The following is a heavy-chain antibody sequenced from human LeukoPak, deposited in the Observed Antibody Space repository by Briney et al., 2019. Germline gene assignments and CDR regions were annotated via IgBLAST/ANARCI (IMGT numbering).Heavy chain of an antibody. CDR2: ISPGADIT. J-gene: IGHJ5*02. CDR1: GFTFSIHG. D-gene: IGHD5-24*01. CDR3: AKDCGWLHFCS. Sequence: GGTLRLSCAASGFTFSIHGMNWVRQAPGKGLEWVSGISPGADITYYAESVKGRFTISRDNPKNTLYLQINTLSAEDTAIYYCAKDCGWLHFCSWGQGTLVTVSS. V-gene: IGHV3-23*01.